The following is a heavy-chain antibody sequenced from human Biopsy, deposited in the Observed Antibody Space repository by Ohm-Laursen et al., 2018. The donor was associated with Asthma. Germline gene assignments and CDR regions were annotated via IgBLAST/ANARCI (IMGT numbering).Heavy chain of an antibody. J-gene: IGHJ4*02. V-gene: IGHV1-69*13. CDR3: ARERIAARQRRYYFDY. D-gene: IGHD6-6*01. Sequence: SVKVSCKPSGGTFSSYAISWVRQAPGQGLEWMGGIIPIFGTANYAQKFQGRVTITADESTSTAYMELSSLRSEDTAVYYCARERIAARQRRYYFDYWGQGTLVTVSS. CDR1: GGTFSSYA. CDR2: IIPIFGTA.